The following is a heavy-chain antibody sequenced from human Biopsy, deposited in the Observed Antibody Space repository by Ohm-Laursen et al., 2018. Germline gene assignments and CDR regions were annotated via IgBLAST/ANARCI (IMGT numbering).Heavy chain of an antibody. J-gene: IGHJ4*02. CDR1: GYTFTPYY. CDR3: ARGPHSGSHSCFDY. V-gene: IGHV1-69*13. D-gene: IGHD1-26*01. Sequence: GASVKVSCKASGYTFTPYYIHWMRQAPGHGLEWMGGIIPMFGTANYAQMFQGRVTISADESTSTSYMELSSLTTEDTAIYYCARGPHSGSHSCFDYWGRGTLVTVSS. CDR2: IIPMFGTA.